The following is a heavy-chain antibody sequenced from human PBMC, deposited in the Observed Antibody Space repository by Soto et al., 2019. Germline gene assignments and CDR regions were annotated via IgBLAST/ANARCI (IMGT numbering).Heavy chain of an antibody. CDR1: GGSISSGAYS. Sequence: SETLSLTCAVSGGSISSGAYSWSWIRHPPGKGLEWIGDIYHSGSTYYNPSLKSRVTISVDRSKNQCSLKLSSVTAADTAVYYCARGLGDGSGKTYYYYYGMDVWGQGTTVTVSS. J-gene: IGHJ6*02. D-gene: IGHD3-10*01. CDR2: IYHSGST. V-gene: IGHV4-30-2*01. CDR3: ARGLGDGSGKTYYYYYGMDV.